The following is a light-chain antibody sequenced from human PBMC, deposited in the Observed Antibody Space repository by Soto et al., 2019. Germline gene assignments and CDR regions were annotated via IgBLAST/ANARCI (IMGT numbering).Light chain of an antibody. J-gene: IGKJ1*01. CDR2: DAS. CDR3: QEYFQWPPGM. CDR1: QSVGYH. Sequence: EIVLTQSPATLSLSPGERATLSCRASQSVGYHLAWYQQKPGQAPRLLIYDASNRATGIPARFSGSGSGTDITLAISSLQSEDFALYYCQEYFQWPPGMFGPGTTVDIK. V-gene: IGKV3-11*01.